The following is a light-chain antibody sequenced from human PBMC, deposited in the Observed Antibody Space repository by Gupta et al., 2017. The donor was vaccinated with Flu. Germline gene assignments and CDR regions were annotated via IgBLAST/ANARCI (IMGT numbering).Light chain of an antibody. CDR2: DVT. V-gene: IGLV2-14*01. CDR1: SSDIGSYNY. J-gene: IGLJ2*01. CDR3: SSFISSSTLV. Sequence: QSVLTQPASVSGSPGQSITISCTGTSSDIGSYNYVSWYQQHPGQAPKLLIYDVTNRPSGVSNRSSASKSGDTASLTISGLQAEDEADYYCSSFISSSTLVFGGGTKLTVL.